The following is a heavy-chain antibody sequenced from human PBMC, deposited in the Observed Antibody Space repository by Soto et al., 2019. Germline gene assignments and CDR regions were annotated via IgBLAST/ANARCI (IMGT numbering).Heavy chain of an antibody. CDR3: AKPSRGYCSGGSCYTNYYYYYGMDV. J-gene: IGHJ6*02. Sequence: EVQLLESGGGLVQPGGSLRLSCAASGFTFSSYAMSWVRQAPGKGLEWVSAISGSGGSTYYADSVKGRFTISRDNSKNTLYLQMNSLRAEDTAVYYCAKPSRGYCSGGSCYTNYYYYYGMDVWGQGTTVTVSS. CDR1: GFTFSSYA. D-gene: IGHD2-15*01. V-gene: IGHV3-23*01. CDR2: ISGSGGST.